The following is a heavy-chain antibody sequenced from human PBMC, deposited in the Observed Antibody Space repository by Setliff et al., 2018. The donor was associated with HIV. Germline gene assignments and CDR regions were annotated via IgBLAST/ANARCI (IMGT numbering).Heavy chain of an antibody. Sequence: GGSLRLSCAASGFTFSSYSMNWVRQAPGKGLEWVARLKSKRDGGTVDYAAPVKGRFTISTDDSGQTLYLQMNNLKTEDTGVYYCTTLVGANPWHGAFDLWGRGAMVTVSS. CDR1: GFTFSSYS. J-gene: IGHJ3*01. D-gene: IGHD1-26*01. CDR2: LKSKRDGGTV. CDR3: TTLVGANPWHGAFDL. V-gene: IGHV3-15*07.